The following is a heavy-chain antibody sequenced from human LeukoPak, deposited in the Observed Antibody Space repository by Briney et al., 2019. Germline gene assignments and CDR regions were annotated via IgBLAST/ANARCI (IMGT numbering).Heavy chain of an antibody. CDR1: GFTFSSYG. V-gene: IGHV3-23*01. D-gene: IGHD6-19*01. CDR2: ISGGGGGT. J-gene: IGHJ4*02. Sequence: GGSLRLSCEASGFTFSSYGMSWVRQAPGKGLEWVSAISGGGGGTYYADSVKGRFTISRDNSKNTLCLQMNSLRAEDAAAYFCAKRVAHSSGAYWDYWGQGILVTVSS. CDR3: AKRVAHSSGAYWDY.